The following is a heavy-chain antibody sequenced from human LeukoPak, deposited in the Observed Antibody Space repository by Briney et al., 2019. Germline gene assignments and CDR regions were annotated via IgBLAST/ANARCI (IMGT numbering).Heavy chain of an antibody. V-gene: IGHV3-11*04. CDR1: GFTFGDYA. D-gene: IGHD4-17*01. Sequence: GGSLRLSCAASGFTFGDYAMSWVREAPGKGLEWVSYISSSGSSIYYADSVKGRFTISRDNAKKSLYLQMNSLRAEDTAVYYCARVGYGDYGGDAFDIWGQGTMVTVSS. CDR3: ARVGYGDYGGDAFDI. CDR2: ISSSGSSI. J-gene: IGHJ3*02.